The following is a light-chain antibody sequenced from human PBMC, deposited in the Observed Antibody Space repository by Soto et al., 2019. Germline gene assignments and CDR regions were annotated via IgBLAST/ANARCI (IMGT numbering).Light chain of an antibody. J-gene: IGKJ2*01. V-gene: IGKV2-28*01. CDR1: QRLLHSNGHSF. CDR2: LSC. Sequence: VITQSPPSLTVTSGGPASTSCTYSQRLLHSNGHSFLLWYLQNAGQCTLLLSYLSCCRASGVSGSGRGSGEGKDFTLNISRVEAEDAGVYYCMQALETPYTFGRGTKVDI. CDR3: MQALETPYT.